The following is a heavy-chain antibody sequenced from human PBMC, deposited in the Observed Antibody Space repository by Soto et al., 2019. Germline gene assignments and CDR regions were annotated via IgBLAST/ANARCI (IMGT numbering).Heavy chain of an antibody. Sequence: QVQLVQSGAEVKKPGASVKVSCEASGYTFTGYVIHWVRQAPGHRPEWMGWINAGNGNTGYSQNFQGRVTITSDTSASTAYMDLSSLRSEDTAVYYCARSGYCTSTGCSNWFDPWGQGTLVTVSS. CDR2: INAGNGNT. J-gene: IGHJ5*02. D-gene: IGHD2-2*01. CDR1: GYTFTGYV. CDR3: ARSGYCTSTGCSNWFDP. V-gene: IGHV1-3*01.